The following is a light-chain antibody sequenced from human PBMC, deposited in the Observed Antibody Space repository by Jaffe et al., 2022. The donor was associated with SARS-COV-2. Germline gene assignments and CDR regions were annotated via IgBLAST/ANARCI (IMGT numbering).Light chain of an antibody. CDR3: QQYQDLPFT. CDR1: QGVTKY. CDR2: DVS. V-gene: IGKV1-33*01. Sequence: DIQMTQSPSSLSASVGDRVTITCQASQGVTKYLNWYQHKPGKAPTLLIYDVSNLGTGVPPRFSGGGSGTHFTFTISSLQPADFATYYCQQYQDLPFTFGPGTRVDFK. J-gene: IGKJ3*01.